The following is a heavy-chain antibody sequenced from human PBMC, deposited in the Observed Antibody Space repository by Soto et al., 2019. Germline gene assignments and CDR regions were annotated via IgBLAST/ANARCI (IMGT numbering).Heavy chain of an antibody. CDR2: ISNIGGNK. CDR1: GFTFSTYG. J-gene: IGHJ4*02. V-gene: IGHV3-30*18. Sequence: GGSLRLSCAASGFTFSTYGMHWVRQAPGKGLEWVAVISNIGGNKYYADSVKGRFTISRDNSKNTLYLQMNSLRVEDTAVYYCAKDQELSYSIPHYWGQGTLVTVSS. D-gene: IGHD2-21*01. CDR3: AKDQELSYSIPHY.